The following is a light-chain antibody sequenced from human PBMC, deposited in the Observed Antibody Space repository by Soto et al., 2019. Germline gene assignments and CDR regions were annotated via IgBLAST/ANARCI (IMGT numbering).Light chain of an antibody. J-gene: IGLJ3*02. CDR1: SSDVGSYNL. CDR2: EVS. V-gene: IGLV2-23*02. Sequence: QSVLTQPASVSGSPGQSITISCTGTSSDVGSYNLVSWYQQHPGKAPKLMIYEVSKRPSGVSNPFSGSKSGNTASLTISGLQAEDEADYYCCSYAASSTWVFGGGTKLTVL. CDR3: CSYAASSTWV.